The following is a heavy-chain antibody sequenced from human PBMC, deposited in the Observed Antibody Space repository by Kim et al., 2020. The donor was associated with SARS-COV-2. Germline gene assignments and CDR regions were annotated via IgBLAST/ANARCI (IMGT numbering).Heavy chain of an antibody. Sequence: SVKVSCKASVFTFTSSAVQWVRQARGQRLEWIGWIVVGSGNTNYAQKFQERVTITRDMSTSTAYMELSSLRSEDTAVYYCAAEAIMVRGVIHTLGYYGMDVWGQGTTVTVSS. J-gene: IGHJ6*02. CDR3: AAEAIMVRGVIHTLGYYGMDV. D-gene: IGHD3-10*01. CDR2: IVVGSGNT. CDR1: VFTFTSSA. V-gene: IGHV1-58*01.